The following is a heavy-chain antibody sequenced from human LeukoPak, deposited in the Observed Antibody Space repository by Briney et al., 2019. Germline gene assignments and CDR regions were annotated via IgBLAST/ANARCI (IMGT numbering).Heavy chain of an antibody. CDR1: GFTFSSYA. CDR3: AKEAPYSSSWYGPYYYGMDV. D-gene: IGHD6-13*01. J-gene: IGHJ6*02. Sequence: QPGGSLRLSCAASGFTFSSYAMSWVRQAPGKGLEWVSAISGSGGSTYYADSVKGRFTISRDNSKNTLYLQMNSLRAEDTAVSYCAKEAPYSSSWYGPYYYGMDVWGQGTTVTVSS. V-gene: IGHV3-23*01. CDR2: ISGSGGST.